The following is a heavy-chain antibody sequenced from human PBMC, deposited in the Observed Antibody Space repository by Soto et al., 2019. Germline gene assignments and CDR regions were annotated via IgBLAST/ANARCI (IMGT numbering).Heavy chain of an antibody. CDR2: IIPIFGTT. J-gene: IGHJ4*02. CDR1: GGTFSSYA. D-gene: IGHD3-22*01. CDR3: ATDYYDSSGYPRAFDY. Sequence: GASVKVSCKASGGTFSSYAISWVRQAPGHGLEWMGGIIPIFGTTNYAQKFQGRVTITADDSTSTAYMELSSLRSEDTAVYYCATDYYDSSGYPRAFDYWGQGTLVTVS. V-gene: IGHV1-69*13.